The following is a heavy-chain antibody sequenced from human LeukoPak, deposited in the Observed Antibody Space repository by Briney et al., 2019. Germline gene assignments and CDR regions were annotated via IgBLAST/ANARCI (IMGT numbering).Heavy chain of an antibody. CDR2: ISSSSSTI. D-gene: IGHD6-6*01. CDR3: ARDLPGGQLVLLDLLSSPAFDY. CDR1: GFTFSSYS. Sequence: GGSLRLSCAASGFTFSSYSMNWVRQAPGKGLEWVSYISSSSSTIYYADSVKGRFTISRDNAKNSLYLQMNSLRAEDTAVYYCARDLPGGQLVLLDLLSSPAFDYWGQGTLVTVSS. J-gene: IGHJ4*02. V-gene: IGHV3-48*01.